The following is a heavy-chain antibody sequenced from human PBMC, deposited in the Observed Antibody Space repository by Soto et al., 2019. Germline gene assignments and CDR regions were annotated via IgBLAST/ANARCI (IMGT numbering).Heavy chain of an antibody. Sequence: APGKGLEWVAFISNAGSNKYYEDSVKGRFTISRDNSKNTLYLQMNSLRAEDTAVYYCAKDRLANPPYYYYYYGMDVWGQGTTVTVSS. J-gene: IGHJ6*02. CDR2: ISNAGSNK. V-gene: IGHV3-30*18. CDR3: AKDRLANPPYYYYYYGMDV. D-gene: IGHD6-25*01.